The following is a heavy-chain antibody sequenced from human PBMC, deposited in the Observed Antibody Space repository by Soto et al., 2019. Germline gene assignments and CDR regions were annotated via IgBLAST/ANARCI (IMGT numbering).Heavy chain of an antibody. CDR2: IIPIFGTA. CDR3: AGSGRVPAAIVGYYYYYYGMDV. V-gene: IGHV1-69*01. CDR1: GGTFSSYA. D-gene: IGHD2-2*02. Sequence: QVQLVQSGAEVKKPGSSVKVSCKASGGTFSSYAISWVRQAPGQGLEWMGGIIPIFGTANYAQKFQGRVTITADESTSTAYMELSSLRSEDTAVYYCAGSGRVPAAIVGYYYYYYGMDVWGQGTTVTVSS. J-gene: IGHJ6*02.